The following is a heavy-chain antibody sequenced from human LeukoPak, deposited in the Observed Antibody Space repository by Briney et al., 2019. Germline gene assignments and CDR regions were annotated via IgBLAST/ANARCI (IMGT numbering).Heavy chain of an antibody. J-gene: IGHJ6*03. CDR1: GYSISSGYY. D-gene: IGHD6-13*01. CDR2: IYHSGST. CDR3: ARISGQQLAYYYYYMDV. Sequence: SETLSLTCTVSGYSISSGYYWGWIRQPPGKGLEWIGSIYHSGSTYYNPSLKSRVTISVDTSKNQFSLKLSSVTAADTAVYYCARISGQQLAYYYYYMDVWGKGTTVTVSS. V-gene: IGHV4-38-2*02.